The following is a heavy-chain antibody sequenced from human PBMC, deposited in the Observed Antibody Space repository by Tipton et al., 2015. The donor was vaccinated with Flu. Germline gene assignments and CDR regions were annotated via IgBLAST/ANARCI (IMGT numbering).Heavy chain of an antibody. D-gene: IGHD2-2*01. CDR3: ARTLVVPAAMGYYYYYMDV. J-gene: IGHJ6*03. Sequence: QLVQSGAEVKKPGSSVKVSCKASGGTFSSYAISWVRQAPGQGLEWMGGIIPIFGTANYAQKFQGRVTITADKSTSTAYMELSSLRSEDTAVYYCARTLVVPAAMGYYYYYMDVWGKGTTVTVSS. V-gene: IGHV1-69*06. CDR2: IIPIFGTA. CDR1: GGTFSSYA.